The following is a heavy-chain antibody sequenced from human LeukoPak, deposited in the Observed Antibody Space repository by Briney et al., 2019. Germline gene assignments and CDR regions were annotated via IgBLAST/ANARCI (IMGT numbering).Heavy chain of an antibody. CDR1: GGSISTYY. Sequence: SETLSLTCSVSGGSISTYYWSWIRQPPGKGLEWIGYLYHSGTPRYNPSLKSRVTISADTSKNQFFLNLTSTTAADTAVYYCARRRGWKQQLVYFDYWGQGTLATVSS. J-gene: IGHJ4*02. D-gene: IGHD6-13*01. CDR3: ARRRGWKQQLVYFDY. CDR2: LYHSGTP. V-gene: IGHV4-59*08.